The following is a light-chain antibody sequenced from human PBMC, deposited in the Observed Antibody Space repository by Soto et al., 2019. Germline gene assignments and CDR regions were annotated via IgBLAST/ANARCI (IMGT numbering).Light chain of an antibody. J-gene: IGKJ1*01. Sequence: IVMPQSQDTLSVSPGERATLSCRASQSLRSSLAWYQQKPGQAPRLLIYDASTRATGIPARFSGSGSGTDFTLTISGLQAEDFAVYYCQQYNNWPQTFGQGTKVDIK. CDR1: QSLRSS. CDR2: DAS. CDR3: QQYNNWPQT. V-gene: IGKV3-15*01.